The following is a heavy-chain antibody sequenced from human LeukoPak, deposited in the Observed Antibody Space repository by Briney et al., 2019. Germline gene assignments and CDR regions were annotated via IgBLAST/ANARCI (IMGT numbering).Heavy chain of an antibody. CDR1: GGSFSGYY. D-gene: IGHD6-13*01. J-gene: IGHJ4*02. CDR2: INHSGST. CDR3: ARAYSDSSSWGNFDY. V-gene: IGHV4-34*01. Sequence: SETLSLTCAVYGGSFSGYYWSWIRQPLGKGLEWIGEINHSGSTNYNPSLKSRVTISVDTSKNQFSLKLSSVTAADTAVYYCARAYSDSSSWGNFDYWGQGTLVTVSS.